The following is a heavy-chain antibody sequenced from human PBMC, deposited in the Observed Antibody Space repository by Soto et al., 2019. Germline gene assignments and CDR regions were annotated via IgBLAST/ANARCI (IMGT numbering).Heavy chain of an antibody. D-gene: IGHD2-2*01. V-gene: IGHV4-31*03. CDR1: GGSISSGCYY. CDR3: ARDSCSSTSCFHMDV. J-gene: IGHJ6*03. CDR2: IYYGGSS. Sequence: QVQLQESGPGLVKPSQTLSLTCTVSGGSISSGCYYWSWIRQQPGRGLEWMGYIYYGGSSYYTPPLRSRVTTSVDTSKNPVSLKLSSVPAAETAVYYCARDSCSSTSCFHMDVCGKGTTVTVS.